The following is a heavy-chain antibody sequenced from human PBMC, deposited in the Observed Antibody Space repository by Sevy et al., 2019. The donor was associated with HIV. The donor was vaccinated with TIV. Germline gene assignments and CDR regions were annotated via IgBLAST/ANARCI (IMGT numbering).Heavy chain of an antibody. V-gene: IGHV3-49*03. J-gene: IGHJ6*02. CDR1: GFAFGDYA. D-gene: IGHD6-6*01. Sequence: GGSLRLSCTASGFAFGDYAMTWIRQVPGKGLEWVGFIRTKPYGGTADYAASAKGRFTISRDDSKSIAYLQMGNLKTEDTAVYYCSRGAFGSSAGIHYYGLDVWGQGTTVTVSS. CDR3: SRGAFGSSAGIHYYGLDV. CDR2: IRTKPYGGTA.